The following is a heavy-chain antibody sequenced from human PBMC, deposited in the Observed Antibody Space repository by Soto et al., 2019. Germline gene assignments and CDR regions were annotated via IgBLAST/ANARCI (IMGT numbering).Heavy chain of an antibody. CDR3: ARTDRDFYGLDV. CDR1: GFTFRNYD. Sequence: EVQLVESGGGLVQPGGSLRLSCEASGFTFRNYDMHWVRQGTGKGLEWVSGISAAGDPDYADSVEGRFTISRENAQNSFLLQMNRPRVGDTAVYYCARTDRDFYGLDVWGQGTTVIVSS. J-gene: IGHJ6*02. V-gene: IGHV3-13*05. CDR2: ISAAGDP.